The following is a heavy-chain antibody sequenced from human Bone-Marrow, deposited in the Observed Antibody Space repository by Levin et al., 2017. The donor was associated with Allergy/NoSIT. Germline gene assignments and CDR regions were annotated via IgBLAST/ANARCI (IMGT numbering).Heavy chain of an antibody. CDR3: ARGHYGPYYFDY. CDR1: GFTFSSNY. J-gene: IGHJ4*02. Sequence: GGSLRLSCAASGFTFSSNYMSWVRQAPGKGLEWVSVIYSGGSTYYADSVKGRFTISRDNSKNTLYLQMNSLRAEDTAVYYCARGHYGPYYFDYWGQGTLVTVSS. V-gene: IGHV3-53*01. D-gene: IGHD4-17*01. CDR2: IYSGGST.